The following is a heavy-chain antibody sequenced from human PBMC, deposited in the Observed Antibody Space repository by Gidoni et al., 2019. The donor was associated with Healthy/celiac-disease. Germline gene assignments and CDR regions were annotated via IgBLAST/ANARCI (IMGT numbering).Heavy chain of an antibody. CDR2: IIPIFGTA. V-gene: IGHV1-69*06. J-gene: IGHJ6*02. D-gene: IGHD2-2*01. CDR1: GGTFSSYA. Sequence: QVQLVQSGAEVKKPGSSVKVSCKASGGTFSSYAISWVRQAPGQGLEWMGGIIPIFGTANYAQKFQGRVTITADKSTSTAYMELSSLRSEDTAVYYCARGEIVVVPAAIVYYGMDVWGQGTTVTVSS. CDR3: ARGEIVVVPAAIVYYGMDV.